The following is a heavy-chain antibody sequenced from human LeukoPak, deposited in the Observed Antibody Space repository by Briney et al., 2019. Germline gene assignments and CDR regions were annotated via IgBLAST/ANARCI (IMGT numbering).Heavy chain of an antibody. D-gene: IGHD3-16*01. CDR1: GFTLSSYE. V-gene: IGHV3-48*03. J-gene: IGHJ4*02. Sequence: PPGGSLRLSCAASGFTLSSYEMNWVRQAPGKGLEWVSYISSSGSTIYYADSVKGRFTISRDNAKNSLYLQMNSLRAEDTAVYYCARGFIRNDYWGQGTLVTVSS. CDR3: ARGFIRNDY. CDR2: ISSSGSTI.